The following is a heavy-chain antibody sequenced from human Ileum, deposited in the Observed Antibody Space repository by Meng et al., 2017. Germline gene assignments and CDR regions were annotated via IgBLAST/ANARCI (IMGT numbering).Heavy chain of an antibody. CDR2: IYYGGST. CDR1: SGSFTNNNYY. V-gene: IGHV4-39*01. Sequence: QLQLQESGPGLVKPAETLSLTCSVSSGSFTNNNYYWVWIRRPPGKGLEWIGSIYYGGSTYYNPSLKSRVTISVDTSTNQFSLKLISVTAADTAVYYCARRTGEVDLLDYWGQGTLVTVSS. D-gene: IGHD7-27*01. J-gene: IGHJ4*02. CDR3: ARRTGEVDLLDY.